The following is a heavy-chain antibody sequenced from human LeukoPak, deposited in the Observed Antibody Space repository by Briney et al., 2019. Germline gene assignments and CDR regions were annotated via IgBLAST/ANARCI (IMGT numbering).Heavy chain of an antibody. Sequence: ASVTVSCKASGYTFTSYDINWVRQATGQGLEWMGWMNPNSGNTGYAQKFQGRVTMTRNTSISTAYMELSSLRSEDTAVYYCARSSSSWYSAYYYYYYGMDVWGQGTTVTVSS. CDR3: ARSSSSWYSAYYYYYYGMDV. V-gene: IGHV1-8*01. J-gene: IGHJ6*02. CDR2: MNPNSGNT. D-gene: IGHD6-13*01. CDR1: GYTFTSYD.